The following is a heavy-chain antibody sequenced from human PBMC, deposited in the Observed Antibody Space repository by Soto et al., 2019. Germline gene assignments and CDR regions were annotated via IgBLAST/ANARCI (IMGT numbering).Heavy chain of an antibody. CDR3: ARGVTMVRGVHYYYYMDV. V-gene: IGHV1-8*01. CDR2: MNPNSGNT. J-gene: IGHJ6*03. Sequence: ASVKVSCKASGYTFTSYDINWVRQATGQGLEWMGWMNPNSGNTGYAQKFQGRVTMTRNTSISTAYMELSSLRSEDTAVYYFARGVTMVRGVHYYYYMDVWGKGTTVTVSS. CDR1: GYTFTSYD. D-gene: IGHD3-10*01.